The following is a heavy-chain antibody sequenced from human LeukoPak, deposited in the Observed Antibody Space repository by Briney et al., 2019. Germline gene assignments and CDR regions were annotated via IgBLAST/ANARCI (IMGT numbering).Heavy chain of an antibody. CDR3: AWRHYYNGRAYYFLDY. J-gene: IGHJ4*02. D-gene: IGHD3-22*01. Sequence: SETLSLTCTVSGGSISSYYWTWIRQPPGKGLQWIGYISYSGSTNYNPSLKSRVTISLHTSKKQFSLRLSSLTAADTAVYYCAWRHYYNGRAYYFLDYWGQGTLVTVSS. V-gene: IGHV4-59*01. CDR2: ISYSGST. CDR1: GGSISSYY.